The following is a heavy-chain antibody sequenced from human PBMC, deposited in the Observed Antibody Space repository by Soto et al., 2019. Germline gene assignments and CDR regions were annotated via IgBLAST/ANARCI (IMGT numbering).Heavy chain of an antibody. CDR3: ASGIQLWLRRINNGYSG. Sequence: GASVKVSCKAPVGTFSTYAISWVRQAPGQGLEWMGGIIPMFGTANYAQRFQDRVTITADESTNTVYMELSSLRSEDTAVYFCASGIQLWLRRINNGYSGWGQGTLVTVSS. D-gene: IGHD5-18*01. CDR2: IIPMFGTA. V-gene: IGHV1-69*13. CDR1: VGTFSTYA. J-gene: IGHJ4*02.